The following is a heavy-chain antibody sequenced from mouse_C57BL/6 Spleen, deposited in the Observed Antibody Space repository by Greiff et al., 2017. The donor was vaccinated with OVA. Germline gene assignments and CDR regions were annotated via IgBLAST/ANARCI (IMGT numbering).Heavy chain of an antibody. CDR3: ARFLLPYAMDY. CDR2: INPSTGGT. V-gene: IGHV1-42*01. J-gene: IGHJ4*01. D-gene: IGHD2-10*01. Sequence: EVQLVESGPELVKPGASVKISCKASGYSFTGYYMNWVKQSPEKSLEWIGEINPSTGGTTYNQKFKAKATLTVDKSSSTAYMQLKSLTSEDSAVYYCARFLLPYAMDYWGQGTSVTVSS. CDR1: GYSFTGYY.